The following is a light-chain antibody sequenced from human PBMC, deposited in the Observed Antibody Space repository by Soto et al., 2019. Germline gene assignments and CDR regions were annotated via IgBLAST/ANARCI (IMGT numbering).Light chain of an antibody. J-gene: IGLJ1*01. CDR2: GNS. Sequence: QSVLTQLPSVSGAPGQRVTISCTGSSSNIGAGYDVHWYQQLPGTAPKLLIYGNSNRPSGVPDRFSGSKSGTSASLAITGLQAEDEADYYCQSYDSSLSGYVFGIGTKLTVL. CDR3: QSYDSSLSGYV. V-gene: IGLV1-40*01. CDR1: SSNIGAGYD.